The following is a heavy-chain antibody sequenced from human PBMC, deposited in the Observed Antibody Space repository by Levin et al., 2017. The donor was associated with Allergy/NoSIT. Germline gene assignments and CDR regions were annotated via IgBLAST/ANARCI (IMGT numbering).Heavy chain of an antibody. CDR3: ARHFKITVPGTRDNQYHYLDV. J-gene: IGHJ6*03. CDR2: LYYTGDT. D-gene: IGHD6-19*01. CDR1: GGSITSSY. Sequence: SQTLSLTCTVSGGSITSSYWSWFRRPPGKGLEWMAYLYYTGDTKYNPSLKSRVSTSVDTSKNQFSLKVSSVTAADTAVYYCARHFKITVPGTRDNQYHYLDVWGKGTTVTVSS. V-gene: IGHV4-59*08.